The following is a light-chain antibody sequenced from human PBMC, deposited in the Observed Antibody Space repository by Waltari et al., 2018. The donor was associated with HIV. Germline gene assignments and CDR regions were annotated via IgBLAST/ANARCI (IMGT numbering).Light chain of an antibody. CDR3: SSYAGSNNLV. V-gene: IGLV2-8*01. CDR2: EGS. Sequence: QSALTQPPSASGSPGQSVTISCTGTSSDVGGNNYVSWYQQHPGKAPKLMIYEGSKRPSGVPDRFSGSKSGNTASLTVSGLQAEDEADYYCSSYAGSNNLVFGGGTKLTVL. J-gene: IGLJ2*01. CDR1: SSDVGGNNY.